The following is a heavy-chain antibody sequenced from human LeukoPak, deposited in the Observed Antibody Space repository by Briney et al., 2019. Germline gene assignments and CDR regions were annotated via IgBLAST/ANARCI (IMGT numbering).Heavy chain of an antibody. D-gene: IGHD4-17*01. J-gene: IGHJ3*02. V-gene: IGHV1-2*02. CDR3: ARERVETTDGAFDI. CDR2: INPNSGGT. Sequence: GASVKVSCKASGGTFSSYAISWVRQAPGQGLEWMGWINPNSGGTNYAQKFQGRVTMTRDTSITTAYMELSRLRSDDTAVYYCARERVETTDGAFDIWGQGTMVTVSS. CDR1: GGTFSSYA.